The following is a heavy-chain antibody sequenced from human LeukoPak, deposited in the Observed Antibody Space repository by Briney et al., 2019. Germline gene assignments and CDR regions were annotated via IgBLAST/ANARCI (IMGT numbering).Heavy chain of an antibody. CDR1: GFTFDDYA. D-gene: IGHD3-16*01. CDR2: ISWNSGSI. Sequence: PGRSLRLSCAASGFTFDDYAMHWVRHAPGKGLEWVSGISWNSGSIGYADSVKGRFTISRDNAKNSLYLQMNSLRAEDTALYYCAKELNDAFDIWGQGTMVTVSS. V-gene: IGHV3-9*01. J-gene: IGHJ3*02. CDR3: AKELNDAFDI.